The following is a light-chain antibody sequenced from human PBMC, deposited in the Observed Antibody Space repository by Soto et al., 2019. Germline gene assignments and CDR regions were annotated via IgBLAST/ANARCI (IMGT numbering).Light chain of an antibody. J-gene: IGLJ1*01. CDR2: TNN. V-gene: IGLV1-44*01. CDR3: AVWDDSLHGLV. CDR1: SSNIGGNS. Sequence: QAVVTQPPSASGTPGQRVTISCSGSSSNIGGNSVSWCQQLPGTAPKLLIHTNNQRPSGVPDRFSGSKSGTSASLAITGLQPEDEADYYCAVWDDSLHGLVFGAGTKLTVL.